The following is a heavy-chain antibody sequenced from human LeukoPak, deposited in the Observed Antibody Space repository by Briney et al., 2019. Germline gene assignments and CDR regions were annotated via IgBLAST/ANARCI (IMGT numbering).Heavy chain of an antibody. CDR3: ARDIDSSGWQWAFDI. Sequence: GASVKVSCKASGYTFTSYAMHWVRQAPGQRLEWMGWINAGNGNTKYSQKFQGRVTITRDTSASTAYMELSSLRSEDTAVYYCARDIDSSGWQWAFDIWGQGTMVTVSS. V-gene: IGHV1-3*01. CDR2: INAGNGNT. J-gene: IGHJ3*02. CDR1: GYTFTSYA. D-gene: IGHD6-19*01.